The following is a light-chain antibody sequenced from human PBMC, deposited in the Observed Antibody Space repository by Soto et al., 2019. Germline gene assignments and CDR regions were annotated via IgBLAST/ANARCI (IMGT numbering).Light chain of an antibody. Sequence: DIQMTQSPSSLSASVGDRVTITCRAGQFISKYLNWYQQKPGKAPKLLIFGAFNLEGGVPSRFSGSGSGTEFTLTISGLLPDDFAKYICQQTYTAVSFGPGTTVEI. CDR1: QFISKY. CDR2: GAF. V-gene: IGKV1-39*01. CDR3: QQTYTAVS. J-gene: IGKJ3*01.